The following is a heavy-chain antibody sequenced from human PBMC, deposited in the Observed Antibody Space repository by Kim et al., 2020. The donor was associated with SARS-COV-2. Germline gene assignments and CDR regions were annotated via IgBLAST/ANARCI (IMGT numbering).Heavy chain of an antibody. CDR3: AALDTVHVPGGV. CDR2: IKGDGSEK. CDR1: GFSLSSNW. Sequence: GGSLRLSCAASGFSLSSNWMSWVRQAPGKGLEWVAMIKGDGSEKYYVDSVKGRFTISRDNAKNSLYLQMSSLRTEDTAVYYCAALDTVHVPGGVGGQGTLVTVSS. J-gene: IGHJ4*02. D-gene: IGHD3-16*01. V-gene: IGHV3-7*01.